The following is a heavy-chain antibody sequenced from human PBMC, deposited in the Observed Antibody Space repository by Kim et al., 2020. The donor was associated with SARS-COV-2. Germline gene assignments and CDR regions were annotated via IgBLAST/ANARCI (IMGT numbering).Heavy chain of an antibody. D-gene: IGHD3-16*01. Sequence: GGSLRLSCTTSGFSFGDYAMSWVRQAPGKGLEWVGFIRRRTHGGTTEYYPYVEGRFIISRDDSKSIAYLQMNSLETEDTAVYYCTGGWGDYWGQGSLVTV. CDR2: IRRRTHGGTT. J-gene: IGHJ4*02. CDR3: TGGWGDY. CDR1: GFSFGDYA. V-gene: IGHV3-49*04.